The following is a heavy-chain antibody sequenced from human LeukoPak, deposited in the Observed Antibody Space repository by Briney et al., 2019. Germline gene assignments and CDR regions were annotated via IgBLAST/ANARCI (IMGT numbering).Heavy chain of an antibody. Sequence: PSETLSLTCAVYGGSFSGYYWSWIRQPPGKGLEWIGEINHSGSTNYNPSLKTRVTISVDTSKNQFSLKLSSVTAADTAVYFCARAYSSSWYFNWFDPWGQGTLVTVSS. CDR1: GGSFSGYY. CDR3: ARAYSSSWYFNWFDP. J-gene: IGHJ5*02. CDR2: INHSGST. D-gene: IGHD6-13*01. V-gene: IGHV4-34*01.